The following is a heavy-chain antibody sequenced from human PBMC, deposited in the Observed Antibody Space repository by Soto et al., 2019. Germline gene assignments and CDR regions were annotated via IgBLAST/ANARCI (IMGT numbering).Heavy chain of an antibody. J-gene: IGHJ6*02. CDR3: AKVSDVSAWPYYHGVDV. CDR2: IGGSGTAT. CDR1: GFTFSSCA. V-gene: IGHV3-23*01. D-gene: IGHD6-19*01. Sequence: GGSLRLSCVASGFTFSSCAMSWVRQAPGKGLEWVSIIGGSGTATYYADSVKGRFTISRDNSKNTLYLQMSSLRVEDTAVYYCAKVSDVSAWPYYHGVDVWGQGTTVTVS.